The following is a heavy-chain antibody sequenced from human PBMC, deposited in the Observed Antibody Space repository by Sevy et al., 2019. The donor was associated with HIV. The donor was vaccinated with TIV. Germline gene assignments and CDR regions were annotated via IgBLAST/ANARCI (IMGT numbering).Heavy chain of an antibody. CDR3: TTVLGWEGTSDY. V-gene: IGHV3-15*07. CDR1: GFSFINAW. CDR2: IRSKADCGTA. Sequence: GGSLRLSCAASGFSFINAWMNWVRQAPGKGLEWVGRIRSKADCGTADYAAPVKGRFIISRDDSENTLYLQMNSLRTEDTAIYYCTTVLGWEGTSDYWGQGTLVTVSS. J-gene: IGHJ4*02. D-gene: IGHD1-26*01.